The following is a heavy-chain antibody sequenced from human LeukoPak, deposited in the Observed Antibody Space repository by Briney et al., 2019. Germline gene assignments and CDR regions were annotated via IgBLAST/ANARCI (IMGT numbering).Heavy chain of an antibody. V-gene: IGHV3-30*02. J-gene: IGHJ4*02. D-gene: IGHD3-22*01. CDR1: GFTFSSYG. CDR2: IRYDGSNK. Sequence: GGSLRLSCAASGFTFSSYGMHWVRQAPGKGLEWVAFIRYDGSNKYYADSVKGRFTISRDNSKNTLYLQMNSLRAEDTAVYYCARRAGDYSHPYDYWGQGILVTVSS. CDR3: ARRAGDYSHPYDY.